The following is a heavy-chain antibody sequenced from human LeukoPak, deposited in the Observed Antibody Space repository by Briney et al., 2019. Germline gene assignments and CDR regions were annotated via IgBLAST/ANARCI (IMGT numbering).Heavy chain of an antibody. D-gene: IGHD3-16*01. CDR1: GFTFDDYA. CDR3: VRGGSDDYYSY. CDR2: ISWNSGSI. V-gene: IGHV3-9*01. Sequence: GGSLRLSCAASGFTFDDYAMHLVRQAPGKGLEWVSGISWNSGSIGYADSVKGRFTISRDNAKNTLYLQMNSLRAEDTAVYYCVRGGSDDYYSYWGQGSLVTVSS. J-gene: IGHJ4*02.